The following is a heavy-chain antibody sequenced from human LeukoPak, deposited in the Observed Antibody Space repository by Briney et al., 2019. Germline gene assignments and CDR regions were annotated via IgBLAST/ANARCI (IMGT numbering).Heavy chain of an antibody. CDR2: ISGSGGST. CDR1: GFTFSSYA. Sequence: GGSLRLSCAASGFTFSSYAMSWVRQAPGKGLEWVSAISGSGGSTYYADSVKGRFTISRDNSKNTLYLQMNSLRAEDTAVYCCAKRPYYYYYMDVWGKGTTVTVSS. V-gene: IGHV3-23*01. J-gene: IGHJ6*03. CDR3: AKRPYYYYYMDV.